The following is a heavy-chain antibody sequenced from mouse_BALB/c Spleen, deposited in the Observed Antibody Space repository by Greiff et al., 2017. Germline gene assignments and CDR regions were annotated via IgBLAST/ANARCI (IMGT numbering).Heavy chain of an antibody. CDR2: IYPYNGGT. Sequence: VQLQQSGPELVKPGASVKISCKASGYTFTDYNMHWVKQSHGKSLEWIGYIYPYNGGTGYNQKFKSKATLTVDNSSSTAYMELRSLTSEDSAVYYCARCGTTASYYFDYWGQGTTLTVSS. CDR3: ARCGTTASYYFDY. V-gene: IGHV1S29*02. D-gene: IGHD1-2*01. J-gene: IGHJ2*01. CDR1: GYTFTDYN.